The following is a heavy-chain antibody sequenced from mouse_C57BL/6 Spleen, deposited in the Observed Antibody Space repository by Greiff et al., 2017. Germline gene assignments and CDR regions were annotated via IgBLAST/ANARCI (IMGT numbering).Heavy chain of an antibody. CDR2: IDPENGDT. CDR1: GFNIKDDY. D-gene: IGHD1-1*01. J-gene: IGHJ2*01. Sequence: VQLQQSGAELVRPGASVKLSCTASGFNIKDDYMHWVKQRPEQGLEWIGWIDPENGDTEYASKFQGKATITADTSSNTASLQLSSLTSEDTAVYYCTSGGTVVGDYWGQGTTLTVSS. CDR3: TSGGTVVGDY. V-gene: IGHV14-4*01.